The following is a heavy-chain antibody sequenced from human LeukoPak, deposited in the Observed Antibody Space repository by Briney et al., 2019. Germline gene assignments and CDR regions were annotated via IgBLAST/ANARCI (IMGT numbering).Heavy chain of an antibody. Sequence: ASVKVSCKASGYTFTSYDINWVRQATGQGLEWMGWVNPNSGHTGFAQKFQGRVSMTSNTSISTAYMEVRSLRSEDTAVYYCAREDIPMVLSLDHWGQGTLVTVSS. V-gene: IGHV1-8*01. J-gene: IGHJ4*02. D-gene: IGHD3-10*01. CDR1: GYTFTSYD. CDR2: VNPNSGHT. CDR3: AREDIPMVLSLDH.